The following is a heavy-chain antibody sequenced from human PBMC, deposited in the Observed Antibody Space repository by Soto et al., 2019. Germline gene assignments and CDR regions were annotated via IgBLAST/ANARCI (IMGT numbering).Heavy chain of an antibody. CDR2: IYYSGST. V-gene: IGHV4-59*01. CDR1: GGSISSYY. CDR3: AREEYRSGWYGMDV. Sequence: SETLSLTCTVSGGSISSYYWSWIRQPPGKGLEWIGYIYYSGSTNYNPSLKSRVTISVDTSKNQFSLKLSSVTAADTAVYYCAREEYRSGWYGMDVWGQGTTVTVSS. D-gene: IGHD6-19*01. J-gene: IGHJ6*02.